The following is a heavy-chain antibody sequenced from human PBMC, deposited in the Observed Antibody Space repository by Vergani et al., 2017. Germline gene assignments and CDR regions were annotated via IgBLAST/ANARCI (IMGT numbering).Heavy chain of an antibody. CDR1: GFTFSSYE. CDR2: ISSSSSTI. J-gene: IGHJ4*02. D-gene: IGHD6-19*01. CDR3: ARSWLIGFDY. Sequence: EVQLVESGGGLVQPGGSLRLSCAASGFTFSSYEMNWVRQAPGKGLEWVSYISSSSSTIYYADSVKGRFTISRDNAKNSLYLQMNSLRAEDTAVYYCARSWLIGFDYWGQGTLVTVSS. V-gene: IGHV3-48*03.